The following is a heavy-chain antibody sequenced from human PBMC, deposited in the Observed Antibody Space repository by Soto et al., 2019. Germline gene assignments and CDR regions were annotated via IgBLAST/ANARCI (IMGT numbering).Heavy chain of an antibody. Sequence: QVQLVQSGAEVKKTGSSVKVSCKASGGTFSTFGISWVRQAPGQGLEWMGGIIPFFGSAAYSQKFEDRITIIAEDSPNTVYMDLRSLTSADTAIYYCARTAPMDAGDKYYYDFWGQGALVTFAS. CDR3: ARTAPMDAGDKYYYDF. V-gene: IGHV1-69*01. CDR2: IIPFFGSA. D-gene: IGHD3-16*01. J-gene: IGHJ4*02. CDR1: GGTFSTFG.